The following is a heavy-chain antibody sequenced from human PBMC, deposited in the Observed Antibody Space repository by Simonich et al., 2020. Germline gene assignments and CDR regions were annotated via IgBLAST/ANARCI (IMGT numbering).Heavy chain of an antibody. J-gene: IGHJ4*02. Sequence: QVPLVQSGAEVQRTGASVKVSCKAYGYTFTSYGVSWVRQAPGQWLEWRVWNIAYNGNPNSATKSQRRVTMATNTSTSTAYMELRIQRSDDPAEYYCARASRGTWWYYYFDYWGQGTLVTVSS. CDR1: GYTFTSYG. CDR2: NIAYNGNP. V-gene: IGHV1-18*01. CDR3: ARASRGTWWYYYFDY. D-gene: IGHD2-15*01.